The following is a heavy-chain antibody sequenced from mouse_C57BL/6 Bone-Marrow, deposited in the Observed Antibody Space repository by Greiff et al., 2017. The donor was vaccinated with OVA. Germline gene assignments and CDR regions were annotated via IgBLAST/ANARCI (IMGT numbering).Heavy chain of an antibody. J-gene: IGHJ2*01. D-gene: IGHD1-1*01. CDR1: GFTFNTYA. CDR3: VRDGYYGSSPYFDY. V-gene: IGHV10-3*01. CDR2: IRSKSSNYAT. Sequence: EVQVVESGGGLVQPKGSLKLSCAASGFTFNTYAMHWVRQAPGKGLEWVARIRSKSSNYATYYADSVKDRFTISRDDSQSMLYLQMNNLKTEDTAMYYCVRDGYYGSSPYFDYWGQGTTLTVSS.